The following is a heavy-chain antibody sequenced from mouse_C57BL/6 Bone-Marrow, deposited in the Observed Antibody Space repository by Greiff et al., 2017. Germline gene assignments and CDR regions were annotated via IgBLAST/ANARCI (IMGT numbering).Heavy chain of an antibody. J-gene: IGHJ2*01. CDR2: ILPGSGST. Sequence: VKLQQSGAELMKPGASVKLSCKATGYTFTGYWIEWVKQRPGHGLEWIGEILPGSGSTNYNEKFKGKATFTADTSSNTAYMQLSSLTTEDSAIYYCARDGTTVVAGDYFDYWGQGTTLTVSS. CDR3: ARDGTTVVAGDYFDY. D-gene: IGHD1-1*01. V-gene: IGHV1-9*01. CDR1: GYTFTGYW.